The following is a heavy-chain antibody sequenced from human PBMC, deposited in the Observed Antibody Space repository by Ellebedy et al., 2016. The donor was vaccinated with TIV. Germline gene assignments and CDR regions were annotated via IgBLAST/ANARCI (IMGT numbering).Heavy chain of an antibody. CDR1: GFTFRNYA. Sequence: PGGSLRLSCAASGFTFRNYAMSWVRQAPGKGLEWLSAISDSGDDAYYADHVEGRFTISRDNSKNTLYLQMISLRDEDTAVYYCAKAGPVAHSSRRGLLDWGQGTLVTVSS. D-gene: IGHD6-13*01. J-gene: IGHJ4*02. CDR3: AKAGPVAHSSRRGLLD. CDR2: ISDSGDDA. V-gene: IGHV3-23*01.